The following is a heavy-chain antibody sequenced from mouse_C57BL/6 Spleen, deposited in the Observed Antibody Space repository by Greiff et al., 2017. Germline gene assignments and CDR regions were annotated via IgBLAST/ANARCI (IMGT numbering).Heavy chain of an antibody. V-gene: IGHV1-9*01. Sequence: VKLVESGAELMKPGASVKLSCKATGYTFTGYWIEWVKQRPGHGLEWIGEILPGSGSTNYNEKFKGKATFTADTSSNTAYMQLSSLTTEDSAIYYCARRGTTVVAHFDYWGQGTTLTVSS. CDR3: ARRGTTVVAHFDY. D-gene: IGHD1-1*01. J-gene: IGHJ2*01. CDR2: ILPGSGST. CDR1: GYTFTGYW.